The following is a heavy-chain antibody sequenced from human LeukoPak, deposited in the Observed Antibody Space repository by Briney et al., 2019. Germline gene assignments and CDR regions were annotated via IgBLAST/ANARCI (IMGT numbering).Heavy chain of an antibody. Sequence: ASVKVSCKASGYTFTSYGISWVRQAPGQGLEWMGWTSAYNGNTNYAQKLQGRVTMTTDTSTRTAYMELRSLRSDDTAVYHCARDLGYCSSTSCYHDAFDIWGQGTMVTVSS. V-gene: IGHV1-18*01. CDR3: ARDLGYCSSTSCYHDAFDI. D-gene: IGHD2-2*01. CDR2: TSAYNGNT. CDR1: GYTFTSYG. J-gene: IGHJ3*02.